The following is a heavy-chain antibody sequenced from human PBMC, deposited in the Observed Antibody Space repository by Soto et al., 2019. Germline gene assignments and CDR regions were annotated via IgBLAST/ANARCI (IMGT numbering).Heavy chain of an antibody. D-gene: IGHD3-10*01. Sequence: ASVKVSCKASGYTFTGYYMHWVRQAPGQGLEWMGWINPNSGGTNYAQKFQGRVTMTRDTSISTAYMELSRLRSDDTTVYYCARDRVITMVRGVISYYGMDVWGQGTTVTVSS. CDR3: ARDRVITMVRGVISYYGMDV. CDR1: GYTFTGYY. V-gene: IGHV1-2*02. CDR2: INPNSGGT. J-gene: IGHJ6*02.